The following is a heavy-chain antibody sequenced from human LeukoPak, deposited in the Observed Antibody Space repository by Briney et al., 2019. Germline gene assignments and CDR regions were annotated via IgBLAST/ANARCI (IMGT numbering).Heavy chain of an antibody. V-gene: IGHV3-30*12. CDR2: VAAIANGGSGV. J-gene: IGHJ6*03. CDR1: GFTFSSHG. D-gene: IGHD1-1*01. CDR3: AKDFLDNRERPYYMDV. Sequence: GGSLRLSCVASGFTFSSHGMHWVRQAPGKGLEWVSGVAAIANGGSGVAYADSVKGRFTISRDNSKNTLYLQMNSLRAEDTAVYYCAKDFLDNRERPYYMDVWGKGTTVTVSS.